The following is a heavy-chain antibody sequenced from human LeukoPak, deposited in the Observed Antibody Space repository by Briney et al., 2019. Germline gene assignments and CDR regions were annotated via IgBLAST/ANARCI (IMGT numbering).Heavy chain of an antibody. CDR3: ASLRGYSYGPLDY. J-gene: IGHJ4*02. D-gene: IGHD5-18*01. Sequence: PGGSLRPSCAASGFTFSSYWMHWVRQAPGKGLVWVSRINTDGSSTSYADSVKGRFTISRDNAKNTLYLQMNSLRAEDTAVYYCASLRGYSYGPLDYWGQGTLVTVSS. CDR2: INTDGSST. CDR1: GFTFSSYW. V-gene: IGHV3-74*01.